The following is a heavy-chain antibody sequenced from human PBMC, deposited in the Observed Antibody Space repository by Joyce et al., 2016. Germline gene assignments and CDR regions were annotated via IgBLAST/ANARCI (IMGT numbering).Heavy chain of an antibody. D-gene: IGHD2-15*01. CDR2: IDWDDGK. CDR1: GFSLNTRGMC. V-gene: IGHV2-70*15. CDR3: ARIPMTTGGRRDNWFDP. J-gene: IGHJ5*02. Sequence: QVTLRESGPAVVKPTQTLTLTCTFSGFSLNTRGMCVSWIRQPPGGALEWLARIDWDDGKYYTTSLKTRLTISKATSKDEVVLTMTNMDPVDTGTDYCARIPMTTGGRRDNWFDPWGQGTLVTVSS.